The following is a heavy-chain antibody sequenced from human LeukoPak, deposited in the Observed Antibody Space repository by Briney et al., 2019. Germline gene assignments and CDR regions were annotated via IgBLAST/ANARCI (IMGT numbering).Heavy chain of an antibody. V-gene: IGHV4-4*02. D-gene: IGHD1-26*01. CDR3: TGESGPYCPFGY. J-gene: IGHJ4*02. CDR2: ISLTGRT. CDR1: GGSITSTNW. Sequence: SETLSLTCGVSGGSITSTNWWSWVRQPPGQGLEWIGEISLTGRTNYNPSLIGRVIMSLYECRNQLSLTRTSVTAADTAMYDCTGESGPYCPFGYWGQGTLVVVPS.